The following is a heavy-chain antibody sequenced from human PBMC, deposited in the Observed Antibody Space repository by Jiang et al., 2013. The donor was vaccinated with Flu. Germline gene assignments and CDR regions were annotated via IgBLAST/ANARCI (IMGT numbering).Heavy chain of an antibody. CDR1: GGSISSSSYY. CDR3: ARGYSGYDLRVVKKVPFDY. CDR2: IYYSGST. Sequence: LLKPSETLSLTCTVSGGSISSSSYYWGWIRQPPGKGLEWIGSIYYSGSTYYNPSLKSRVTISVDTSKNQFSLKLSSVTAADTAVYYCARGYSGYDLRVVKKVPFDYWGQGTLVTVSS. D-gene: IGHD5-12*01. V-gene: IGHV4-39*01. J-gene: IGHJ4*02.